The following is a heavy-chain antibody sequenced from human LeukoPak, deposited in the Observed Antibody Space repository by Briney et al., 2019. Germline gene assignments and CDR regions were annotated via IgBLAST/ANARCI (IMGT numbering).Heavy chain of an antibody. D-gene: IGHD3-16*01. CDR2: IYPRDSDT. Sequence: GESLKISCKGSGYSFTDYWIAWVRQMPGKGLEWMGIIYPRDSDTRYSPSFQGQVSISADKSISTAYLQWSSLKASDTAMYYCARSMRNTGYAAFDLWGQGAMVTVSS. V-gene: IGHV5-51*01. J-gene: IGHJ3*01. CDR3: ARSMRNTGYAAFDL. CDR1: GYSFTDYW.